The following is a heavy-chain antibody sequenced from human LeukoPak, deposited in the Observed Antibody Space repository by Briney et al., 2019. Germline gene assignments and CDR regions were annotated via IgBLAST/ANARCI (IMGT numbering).Heavy chain of an antibody. D-gene: IGHD1-26*01. J-gene: IGHJ4*02. Sequence: GGSLRLSCAASGVTFSGYWMHWGRHAPGKGVGWVSRINSDGSTTTYADSVKGRFTISRDNAKNTLYLEMNSLRAEDTAVYYCARRSSGSSPYYFDYWGQGTLVTVSS. CDR3: ARRSSGSSPYYFDY. V-gene: IGHV3-74*01. CDR1: GVTFSGYW. CDR2: INSDGSTT.